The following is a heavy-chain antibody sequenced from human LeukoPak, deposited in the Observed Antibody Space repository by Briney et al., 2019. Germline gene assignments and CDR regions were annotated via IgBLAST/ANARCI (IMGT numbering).Heavy chain of an antibody. CDR1: GGTLSSYT. Sequence: ASVKVSCKASGGTLSSYTISWVRQGPGQGLEWMGGVIPLFGTPDNAQKFQSRVTTTADKSTSTAYMELSSLRSEDTAVYYCASATLRCSGGSCYEMGAWGKGTTVTVSS. CDR3: ASATLRCSGGSCYEMGA. D-gene: IGHD2-15*01. CDR2: VIPLFGTP. V-gene: IGHV1-69*06. J-gene: IGHJ6*04.